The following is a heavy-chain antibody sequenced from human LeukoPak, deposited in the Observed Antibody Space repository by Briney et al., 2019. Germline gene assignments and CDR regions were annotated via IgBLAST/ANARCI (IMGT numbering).Heavy chain of an antibody. V-gene: IGHV4-34*01. Sequence: SETLSLTCAVYGGSFSGYYWSWIRQPPGKGLEWIGEINHSGSTNYSPSLKSRVTISVDTSKNQFSPKLSSVTAADTAVYYCARERSLGVVTAITWFDPWGQGTLVTVSS. CDR1: GGSFSGYY. CDR2: INHSGST. D-gene: IGHD2-21*02. CDR3: ARERSLGVVTAITWFDP. J-gene: IGHJ5*02.